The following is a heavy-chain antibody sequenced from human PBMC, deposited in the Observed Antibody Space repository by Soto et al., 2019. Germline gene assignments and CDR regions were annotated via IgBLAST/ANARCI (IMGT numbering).Heavy chain of an antibody. V-gene: IGHV3-30-3*01. Sequence: GGSLRLSCAASGFAFNIYAIHWVRQAPGKGLEWVAVISHDGTNRYYTDSVRGRFTISRDNSKNTVYLEMNSLRAEDAAVYYCAKGSGGRYLAPYFDYWGQGTLVTVSS. CDR1: GFAFNIYA. J-gene: IGHJ4*02. CDR2: ISHDGTNR. D-gene: IGHD1-26*01. CDR3: AKGSGGRYLAPYFDY.